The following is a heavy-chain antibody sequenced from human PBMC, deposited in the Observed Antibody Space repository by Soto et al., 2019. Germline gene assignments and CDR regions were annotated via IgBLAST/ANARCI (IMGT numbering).Heavy chain of an antibody. CDR3: ARDIDIVVVPAAMTRFDY. CDR1: GYTFTSYG. D-gene: IGHD2-2*01. Sequence: ASVKVSCKASGYTFTSYGISWVRQAPGQGLEWMGWISAYNGNTNYAQKLQGRVTMTTDTSTSTAYMELRSLRSDDTAVYYCARDIDIVVVPAAMTRFDYWGQGTLVTXSS. CDR2: ISAYNGNT. V-gene: IGHV1-18*01. J-gene: IGHJ4*02.